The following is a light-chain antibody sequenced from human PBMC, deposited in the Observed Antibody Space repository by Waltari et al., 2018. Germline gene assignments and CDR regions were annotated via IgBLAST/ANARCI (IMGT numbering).Light chain of an antibody. CDR3: QHRVNWPWT. J-gene: IGKJ1*01. CDR2: DTS. V-gene: IGKV3-11*01. CDR1: QSVGIY. Sequence: EGLLPQSPVTLSLSPGERGTLSCRASQSVGIYLAWYQQKPGQPPRLLIYDTSKMATGIPARFSGSGSGADFTLTISSLEPEDFAIYYCQHRVNWPWTFGQGTKVDIK.